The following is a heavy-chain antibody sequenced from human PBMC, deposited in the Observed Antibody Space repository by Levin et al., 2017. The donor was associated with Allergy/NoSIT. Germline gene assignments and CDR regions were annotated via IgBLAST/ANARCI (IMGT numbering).Heavy chain of an antibody. CDR1: GFTFSSYA. V-gene: IGHV3-30-3*01. J-gene: IGHJ4*02. CDR2: ISYDGSNK. D-gene: IGHD6-6*01. Sequence: LSLTCAASGFTFSSYAMHWVRQAPGKGLEWVAVISYDGSNKYYADSVKGRFTISRDNSKNTLYLQMNSLRAEDTAVYYCAREGFRLGQLARHYFDYWGQGTLVTVSS. CDR3: AREGFRLGQLARHYFDY.